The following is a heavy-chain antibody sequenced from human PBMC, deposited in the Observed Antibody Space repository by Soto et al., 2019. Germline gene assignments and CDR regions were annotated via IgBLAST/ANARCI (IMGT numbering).Heavy chain of an antibody. V-gene: IGHV1-18*01. J-gene: IGHJ6*02. D-gene: IGHD4-4*01. CDR3: ARVSHILPTVPTGKNYGMDV. CDR2: ISAYNGNT. Sequence: QVQLVQSGAEVKKPGASVKVSCKASGYTFTSYGISWVRQAPGQGLEWMGWISAYNGNTNYAQKLQGRVTMTTDTSTSTAYMELRSLRSDDTAVYYCARVSHILPTVPTGKNYGMDVWGQGTTVTVSS. CDR1: GYTFTSYG.